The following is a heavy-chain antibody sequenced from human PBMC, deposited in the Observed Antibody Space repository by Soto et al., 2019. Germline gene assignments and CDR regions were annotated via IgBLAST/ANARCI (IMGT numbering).Heavy chain of an antibody. CDR3: ATGGERDYYEHSGWR. J-gene: IGHJ1*01. D-gene: IGHD3-22*01. Sequence: QVQLVQSGAEVKKPGSSVKVSCKASGGTFSNYALDWVRQAPGQGREWMGGIIPIFGTVRHAQNFQGRVTITADESTATAYMELSSLRYEDTAMYYCATGGERDYYEHSGWRWGQGTLVTVSS. V-gene: IGHV1-69*12. CDR1: GGTFSNYA. CDR2: IIPIFGTV.